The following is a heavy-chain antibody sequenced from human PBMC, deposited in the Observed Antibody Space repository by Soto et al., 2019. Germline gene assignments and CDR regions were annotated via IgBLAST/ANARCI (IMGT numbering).Heavy chain of an antibody. D-gene: IGHD2-2*02. CDR2: INPNSGGT. CDR3: AMGTGYCSSTSCYTGNYYGMDV. V-gene: IGHV1-2*04. Sequence: QVQLVQSGAEVKKPGASVKVSCKASGYTFTGYYMHWVRQAPGQGLEWMGWINPNSGGTNYAQKFQGWVTMTRDTSISTAYMELSRLRSDDTAVYYCAMGTGYCSSTSCYTGNYYGMDVWGQGTTVTVSS. J-gene: IGHJ6*02. CDR1: GYTFTGYY.